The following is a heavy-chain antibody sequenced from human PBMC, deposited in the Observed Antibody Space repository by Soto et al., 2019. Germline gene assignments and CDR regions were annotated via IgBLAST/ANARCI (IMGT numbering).Heavy chain of an antibody. CDR2: ISGSGGST. CDR1: GFTFSSYA. Sequence: GPSVRLSCAASGFTFSSYAMSWVRQAAGKGLEWVSAISGSGGSTYYADSVKGRFTISRDNSKNTLYLQMNSLRAEDTAVYYCAKGRVDTAMPLMDVWGQATTHTVS. J-gene: IGHJ6*02. CDR3: AKGRVDTAMPLMDV. D-gene: IGHD5-18*01. V-gene: IGHV3-23*01.